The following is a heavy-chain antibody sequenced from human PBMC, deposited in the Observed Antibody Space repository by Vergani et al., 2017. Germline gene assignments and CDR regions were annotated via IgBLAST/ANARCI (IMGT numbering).Heavy chain of an antibody. V-gene: IGHV4-30-4*08. CDR2: IYYSGST. D-gene: IGHD3-10*01. J-gene: IGHJ4*02. Sequence: QVQLRESGPGLVKPSQTLSLTCTVSGGSISSGDYYWSWIRQPPGKGLEWIGYIYYSGSTYYNPSLKSRVTISVDTSKNQFSLKLSSVTAADTAVYYCARLYYYGSGSYYNRPYYFDYWGQGTLVTVSS. CDR1: GGSISSGDYY. CDR3: ARLYYYGSGSYYNRPYYFDY.